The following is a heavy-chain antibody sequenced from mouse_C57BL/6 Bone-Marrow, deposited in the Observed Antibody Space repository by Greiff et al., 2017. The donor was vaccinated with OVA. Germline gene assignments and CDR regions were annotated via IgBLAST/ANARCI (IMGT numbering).Heavy chain of an antibody. CDR2: IDPSDSYT. V-gene: IGHV1-69*01. Sequence: QVQLQQPGAELVMPGASVKLSCKASGYTFTSYWMHWVKQRPGQGLEWIGEIDPSDSYTNYNQKFKGKSTLTVDKSSSTAYMQLSSLTSEDSAVDYCARSGFAYWGQGTLVTVSA. CDR3: ARSGFAY. J-gene: IGHJ3*01. CDR1: GYTFTSYW.